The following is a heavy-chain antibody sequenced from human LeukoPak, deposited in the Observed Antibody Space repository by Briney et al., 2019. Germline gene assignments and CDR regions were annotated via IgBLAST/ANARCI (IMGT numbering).Heavy chain of an antibody. CDR2: IYYSGNT. V-gene: IGHV4-28*01. CDR1: GYSISSNNW. D-gene: IGHD6-19*01. J-gene: IGHJ3*02. Sequence: PSETLSLTCAVSGYSISSNNWWAWIRQPPGKGLEWIGYIYYSGNTYYNPYNPSLTSRVTMSVDTSKNQFSLKLDSVTVIDTAMYYCARNQAVAANRGAFDIWGQGTMVTVSS. CDR3: ARNQAVAANRGAFDI.